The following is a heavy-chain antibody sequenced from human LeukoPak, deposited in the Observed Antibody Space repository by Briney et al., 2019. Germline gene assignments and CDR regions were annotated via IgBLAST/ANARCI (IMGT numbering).Heavy chain of an antibody. CDR1: GFTFSIDW. CDR3: ARDAGWGVFDH. V-gene: IGHV3-7*01. CDR2: INQDGSVK. J-gene: IGHJ4*02. D-gene: IGHD3-16*01. Sequence: GGPLRLSCAASGFTFSIDWMKWVREAPGRGLEGVAIINQDGSVKGSVDSVKGRFIISRDNAKNSLYLQMNSLRAEDTAVYYCARDAGWGVFDHWGQGTLVTVSS.